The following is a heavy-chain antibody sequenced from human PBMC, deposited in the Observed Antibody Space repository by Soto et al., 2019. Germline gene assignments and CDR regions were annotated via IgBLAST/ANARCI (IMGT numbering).Heavy chain of an antibody. V-gene: IGHV3-30-3*01. D-gene: IGHD3-10*01. J-gene: IGHJ1*01. CDR2: ISYDGSNK. Sequence: QVQLVESGGGVVQPGRSLRLSCAASGFTFSSYAMHWVRQAPGKGLEWVAVISYDGSNKYYADSVKGRLTISRDNSKNTLYLQMNSLRAEDTAVYYCARDGSITMFQHWGQGTLVTVSS. CDR3: ARDGSITMFQH. CDR1: GFTFSSYA.